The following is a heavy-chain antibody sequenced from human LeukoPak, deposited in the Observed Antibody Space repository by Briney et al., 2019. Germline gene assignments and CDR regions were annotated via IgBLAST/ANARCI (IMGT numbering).Heavy chain of an antibody. J-gene: IGHJ4*02. D-gene: IGHD5-24*01. CDR3: AKDLEMATIPYYFGY. CDR1: GFTFSSYA. V-gene: IGHV3-23*01. Sequence: GGSLRLSCAASGFTFSSYAMSWVRQAPGKGLEWVSAISGSGGSTYYADSVKGRFTISRDNSKNTLYLQMNSLRAEDTAVYYCAKDLEMATIPYYFGYWGQGTLVTVSS. CDR2: ISGSGGST.